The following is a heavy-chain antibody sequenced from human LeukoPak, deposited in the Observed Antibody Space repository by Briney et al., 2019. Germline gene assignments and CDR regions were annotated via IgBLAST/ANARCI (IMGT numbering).Heavy chain of an antibody. Sequence: GGSLRLSCAASGFTFSSYAMSWVRRAPGKGLEWVSSISSSSSYIYYADSVKGRFTISRDNAKNSLYLQMNSLRAEDTAVYYCVFYYDFWSGYLHYGAFHIWGQGTMVTVSS. D-gene: IGHD3-3*01. J-gene: IGHJ3*02. CDR2: ISSSSSYI. CDR1: GFTFSSYA. CDR3: VFYYDFWSGYLHYGAFHI. V-gene: IGHV3-21*01.